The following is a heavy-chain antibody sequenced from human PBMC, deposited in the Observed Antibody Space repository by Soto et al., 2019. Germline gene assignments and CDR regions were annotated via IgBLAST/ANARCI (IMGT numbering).Heavy chain of an antibody. Sequence: PGGSLRLSCAASGFTFSNAWMSWVRQAPGKGLEYVSGVRGNGDPPFYADSVKGRFTISRDNSKNTLYLQMSSLSADDTAVYYCVKSRGGNNFDFFDWGQGALVTVSS. CDR1: GFTFSNAW. CDR3: VKSRGGNNFDFFD. CDR2: VRGNGDPP. J-gene: IGHJ4*02. D-gene: IGHD5-12*01. V-gene: IGHV3-64D*06.